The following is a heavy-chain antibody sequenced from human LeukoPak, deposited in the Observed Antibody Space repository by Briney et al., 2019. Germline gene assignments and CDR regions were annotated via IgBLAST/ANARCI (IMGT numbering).Heavy chain of an antibody. CDR1: GFTFSSYG. CDR2: IWYDGSNK. CDR3: ARGYSSSRYFDY. V-gene: IGHV3-33*01. Sequence: GRSLGLSCAASGFTFSSYGMHWVRQAPGKGLEWVAVIWYDGSNKYYADSVKGRFTISRDNSKNTLYPQMNSLRAEDTAVYYCARGYSSSRYFDYWGQGTLVTVSS. J-gene: IGHJ4*02. D-gene: IGHD6-6*01.